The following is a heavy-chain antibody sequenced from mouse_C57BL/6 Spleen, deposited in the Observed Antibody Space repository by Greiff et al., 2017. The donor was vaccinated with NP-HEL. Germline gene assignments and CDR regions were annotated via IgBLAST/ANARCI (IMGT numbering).Heavy chain of an antibody. J-gene: IGHJ1*03. D-gene: IGHD1-1*01. Sequence: QVQLQQSGAELVRPGSSVKLSCKASGYTFTSYWMHWVKQRPIQGLEWIGNIDPADSETHYNQKFKDKATLTVDKSSSTAYMQLSSLTSEDAAVYYCARGGSNPYWYFDVWGTGTTVTVSS. CDR3: ARGGSNPYWYFDV. V-gene: IGHV1-52*01. CDR1: GYTFTSYW. CDR2: IDPADSET.